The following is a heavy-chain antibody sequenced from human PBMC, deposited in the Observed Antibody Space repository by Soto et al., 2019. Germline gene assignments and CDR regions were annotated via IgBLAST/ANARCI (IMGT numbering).Heavy chain of an antibody. CDR1: GFTFSSYA. Sequence: SGGSLRLSCAASGFTFSSYAMSWVRQAPGKGLEWVSAISGSGGSTYYADSVKGRFTISRDNSKNTLYLQMNSLRAEDTAVYYCAKGSGSFYGMDVWGQGTTVTVSS. J-gene: IGHJ6*02. V-gene: IGHV3-23*01. D-gene: IGHD3-10*01. CDR3: AKGSGSFYGMDV. CDR2: ISGSGGST.